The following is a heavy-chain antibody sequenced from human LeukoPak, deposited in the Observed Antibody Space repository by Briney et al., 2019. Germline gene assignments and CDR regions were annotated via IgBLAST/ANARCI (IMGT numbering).Heavy chain of an antibody. Sequence: GGSLRLSCAASGFTFGNSCVHWVRQAPGKGLVWVSLINADGSTATYADSVKGRFTISRDNARNTLSLQMNSLTIEDTAVYYCVVVVEPTDSDGFDVWGQGTMITVSS. V-gene: IGHV3-74*01. CDR2: INADGSTA. CDR3: VVVVEPTDSDGFDV. D-gene: IGHD1-14*01. CDR1: GFTFGNSC. J-gene: IGHJ3*01.